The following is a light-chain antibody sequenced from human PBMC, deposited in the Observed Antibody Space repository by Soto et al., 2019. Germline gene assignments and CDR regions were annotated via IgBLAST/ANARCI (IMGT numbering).Light chain of an antibody. CDR2: EGS. J-gene: IGLJ1*01. V-gene: IGLV2-23*01. Sequence: ALTQPASVSGSPGQSITISCTGTSSDVGSYNLVSWYQQHPGKAPKLMIYEGSKRPSGVSNRFSGSKSGNTASLTISGLQAEDEADYYCCSYAGSSTSYVFGTGTKVTVL. CDR1: SSDVGSYNL. CDR3: CSYAGSSTSYV.